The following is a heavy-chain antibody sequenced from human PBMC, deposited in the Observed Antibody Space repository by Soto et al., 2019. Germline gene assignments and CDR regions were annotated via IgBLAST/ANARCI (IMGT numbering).Heavy chain of an antibody. D-gene: IGHD2-8*01. CDR2: ISGSGGST. Sequence: GGSLRLSCAVSGFTFSSYAMSWVRQAPGKGLEWVSAISGSGGSTYYADSVKGRFTISRDNSKNTLYLQMNSLRAEDTAVYYCAKDKEKMLQSYYYGMDVWGQGTTVTVSS. J-gene: IGHJ6*02. CDR1: GFTFSSYA. CDR3: AKDKEKMLQSYYYGMDV. V-gene: IGHV3-23*01.